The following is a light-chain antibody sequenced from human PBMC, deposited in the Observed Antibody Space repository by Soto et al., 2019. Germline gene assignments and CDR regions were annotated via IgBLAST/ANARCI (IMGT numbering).Light chain of an antibody. CDR3: TSYGGSKIWV. CDR1: SSDVGAYKY. J-gene: IGLJ3*02. V-gene: IGLV2-8*01. Sequence: QSALTQPPSASGSPGQSVTISCTGTSSDVGAYKYVSWYQQYPGKAPKLMIYEVSRRPSGVPDRFSGSKSGNTASLTVSGLQAEDEADYYCTSYGGSKIWVFGGGTKLTVL. CDR2: EVS.